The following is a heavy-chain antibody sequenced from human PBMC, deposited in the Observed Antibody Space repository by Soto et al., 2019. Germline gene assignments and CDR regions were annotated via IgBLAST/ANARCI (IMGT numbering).Heavy chain of an antibody. Sequence: SETLSLTCTVSGGSISSYYWSWIRQPPGKGLEWIGYIYYSGSTNYNPSLKSRVTISVDTSKNQFSLKLSSVTAADTAVYYCARVQEGRAMTMVRGGCFDPWGQGTLLTVSS. CDR2: IYYSGST. J-gene: IGHJ5*02. V-gene: IGHV4-59*01. CDR1: GGSISSYY. CDR3: ARVQEGRAMTMVRGGCFDP. D-gene: IGHD3-10*01.